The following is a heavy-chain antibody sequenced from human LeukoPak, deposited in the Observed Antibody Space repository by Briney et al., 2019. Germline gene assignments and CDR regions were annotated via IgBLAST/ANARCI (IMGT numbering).Heavy chain of an antibody. V-gene: IGHV4-34*01. CDR1: GGSFSGYY. CDR3: ASLRAFPQTKLGMTTVTKGLDY. J-gene: IGHJ4*02. CDR2: INHSGST. D-gene: IGHD4-17*01. Sequence: SETLSLTCAVYGGSFSGYYWSWIRQPPGKGQEWIGEINHSGSTNYNPSLKSRVTISVDTSKNQFSLKLSSVTAADTAVYYCASLRAFPQTKLGMTTVTKGLDYWGQGTLVTVSS.